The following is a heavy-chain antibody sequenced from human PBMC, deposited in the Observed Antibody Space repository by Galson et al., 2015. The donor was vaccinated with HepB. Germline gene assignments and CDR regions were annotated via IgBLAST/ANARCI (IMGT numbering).Heavy chain of an antibody. Sequence: SLRLSCAASGFTFSDYYMSWLRQAPGKGLEWVSYISSSSSYTNYADSVKGRFTISRNNAKNSLYLQMNSLRAEDTAVYYCARVNRDLRDAFDIWGQGTMVTVSS. J-gene: IGHJ3*02. CDR3: ARVNRDLRDAFDI. V-gene: IGHV3-11*05. CDR1: GFTFSDYY. D-gene: IGHD2/OR15-2a*01. CDR2: ISSSSSYT.